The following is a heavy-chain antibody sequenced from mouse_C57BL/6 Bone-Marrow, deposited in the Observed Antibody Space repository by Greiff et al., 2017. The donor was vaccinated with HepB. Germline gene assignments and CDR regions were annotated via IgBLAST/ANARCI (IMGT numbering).Heavy chain of an antibody. Sequence: VQVVESGPELVKPGASVKISCKASGYAFSSSWMNWVKQRPGKGLEWIGRIYPGDGDTNYNGKFKGKATLTADKSSSTAYMQLSSLTSEDSAVYFCAGTTYFDVWGTGTTVTVSS. D-gene: IGHD2-12*01. CDR3: AGTTYFDV. V-gene: IGHV1-82*01. CDR1: GYAFSSSW. J-gene: IGHJ1*03. CDR2: IYPGDGDT.